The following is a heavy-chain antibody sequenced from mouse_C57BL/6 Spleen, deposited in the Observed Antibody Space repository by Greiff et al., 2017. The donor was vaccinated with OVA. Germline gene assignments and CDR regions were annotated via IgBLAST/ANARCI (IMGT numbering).Heavy chain of an antibody. CDR1: GFSLTSYG. V-gene: IGHV2-9*02. Sequence: VQRVESGPGLVAPSQSLSITCTVSGFSLTSYGVHWVRQPPGKGLEWLGVIWAGGSTNYNSALMSRLSISKDNSKSQVFLKMNSLQTDDTAMYYCAREYDYGVPYWGQGTLVTVSA. CDR2: IWAGGST. J-gene: IGHJ3*01. CDR3: AREYDYGVPY. D-gene: IGHD2-4*01.